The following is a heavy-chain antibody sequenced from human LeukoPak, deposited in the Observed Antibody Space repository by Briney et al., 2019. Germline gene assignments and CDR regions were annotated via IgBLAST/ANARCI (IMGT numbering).Heavy chain of an antibody. D-gene: IGHD3-16*01. J-gene: IGHJ4*02. CDR2: IWYDGSNK. CDR3: ARDSSDTDYVWGSPY. Sequence: GGSLRLSCAASGFTFSSYGMHWVRQAPGKGLEWVAVIWYDGSNKYYADSVKGRFTISRDNSKNTLYLQMNSLRAEDTAVYYCARDSSDTDYVWGSPYWGQGTLVTVSS. CDR1: GFTFSSYG. V-gene: IGHV3-33*01.